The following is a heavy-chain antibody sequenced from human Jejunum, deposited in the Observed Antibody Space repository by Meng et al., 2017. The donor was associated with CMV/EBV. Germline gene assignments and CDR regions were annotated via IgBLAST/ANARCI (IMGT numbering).Heavy chain of an antibody. CDR2: IIAVLRTP. CDR1: GGVFNNYA. J-gene: IGHJ4*02. CDR3: ARGFTNGWQPFDF. Sequence: QVQWLQFWAEVKSPGAPVRLSCKSSGGVFNNYALTWVRQAPGQGLEWMGGIIAVLRTPNYAPKFQGRLTITADASTDTTYMELSSLTSEDTAVYFCARGFTNGWQPFDFWGQGTLVTVSS. D-gene: IGHD2-8*01. V-gene: IGHV1-69*01.